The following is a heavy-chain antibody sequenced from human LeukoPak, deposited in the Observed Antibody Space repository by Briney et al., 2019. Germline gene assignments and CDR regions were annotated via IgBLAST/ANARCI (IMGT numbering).Heavy chain of an antibody. V-gene: IGHV3-73*01. Sequence: GGSLRLSCAASGFTFSGSAMHWGRQASGKGLEWVGRIRSKANSYATAYAASVKGRFTISRDDSKNTAYLQMNSLKTEDTAVYYCTRRIVATFGPPGDYWGQGTLVTASS. CDR3: TRRIVATFGPPGDY. J-gene: IGHJ4*02. D-gene: IGHD5-12*01. CDR2: IRSKANSYAT. CDR1: GFTFSGSA.